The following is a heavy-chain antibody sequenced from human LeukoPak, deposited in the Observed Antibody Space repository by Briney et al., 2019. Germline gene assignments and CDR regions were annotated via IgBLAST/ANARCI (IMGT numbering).Heavy chain of an antibody. V-gene: IGHV4-39*01. Sequence: SETLSLTCTVSGGSISSSSYYWGWIRQPPGKGLEWIGSIYYSGSTYYNPSLKSRVTISVDTSKNQFSLKLSSVTAADTAVYYCARGGGDGYYFDYWGQGTLVTVSS. CDR1: GGSISSSSYY. D-gene: IGHD5-24*01. J-gene: IGHJ4*02. CDR3: ARGGGDGYYFDY. CDR2: IYYSGST.